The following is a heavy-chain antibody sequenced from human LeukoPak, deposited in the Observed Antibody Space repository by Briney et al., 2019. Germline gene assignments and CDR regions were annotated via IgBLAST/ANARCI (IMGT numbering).Heavy chain of an antibody. CDR1: GFTFSSYA. J-gene: IGHJ6*02. V-gene: IGHV3-23*01. CDR3: ARARYYYGSGGV. Sequence: GGSLRLSCAASGFTFSSYAMSWVRQAPGKGLEWVSAISGSGDSTYYADSVKGRFTMSRDNSKNTLNLQMNSLRAEDTAVYYCARARYYYGSGGVWGQGTTVTVSS. D-gene: IGHD3-10*01. CDR2: ISGSGDST.